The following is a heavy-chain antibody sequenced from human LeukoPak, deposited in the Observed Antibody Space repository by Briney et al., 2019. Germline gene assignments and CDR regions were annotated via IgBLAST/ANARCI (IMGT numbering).Heavy chain of an antibody. CDR3: ARYNGYAHFDY. Sequence: SETLSLTCSVSGGPISSYYWSWIRQPPGKGLEFIGYIHYSGSTDCKPSLKSRVTISLDTSKSQFSLSLSSVTAADTAVYYCARYNGYAHFDYWGQGTLVTVSS. D-gene: IGHD5-12*01. CDR1: GGPISSYY. V-gene: IGHV4-59*08. J-gene: IGHJ4*02. CDR2: IHYSGST.